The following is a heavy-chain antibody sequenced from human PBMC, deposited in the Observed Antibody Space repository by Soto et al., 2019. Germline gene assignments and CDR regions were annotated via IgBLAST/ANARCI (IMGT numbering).Heavy chain of an antibody. CDR3: ARGTTIFDSFVPLGMDV. CDR2: IRNKANGYAT. Sequence: PGGSLRLSCAASGFTFNIAAIHWVRQASGKGLEWVGLIRNKANGYATAYAPSVKGRITVSRDDSKNMAFLEMNSLKTEDTAVYYCARGTTIFDSFVPLGMDVWGQGTTVTVSS. CDR1: GFTFNIAA. J-gene: IGHJ6*02. V-gene: IGHV3-73*01. D-gene: IGHD3-3*01.